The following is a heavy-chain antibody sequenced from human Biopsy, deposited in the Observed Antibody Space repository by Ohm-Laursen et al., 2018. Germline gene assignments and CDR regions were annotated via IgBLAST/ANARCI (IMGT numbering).Heavy chain of an antibody. CDR2: VYYSGTT. CDR1: GGSISSDW. CDR3: TRATNSTGWPYYYFYGMDI. J-gene: IGHJ6*02. V-gene: IGHV4-59*01. Sequence: SETLSLTCTVSGGSISSDWWSWLRQTPGQGLEWIVYVYYSGTTTYNPSLRSRVTISVDTSMNQISLRLQSVTAADTAIYYCTRATNSTGWPYYYFYGMDIWGQGTTVTVSS. D-gene: IGHD2/OR15-2a*01.